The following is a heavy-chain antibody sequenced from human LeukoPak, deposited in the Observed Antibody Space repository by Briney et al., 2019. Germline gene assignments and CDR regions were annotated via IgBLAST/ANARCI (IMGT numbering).Heavy chain of an antibody. D-gene: IGHD4-17*01. CDR2: ISYDGSNK. Sequence: PGGSLRLSCAASGFTFSSSAMSWVRQAPGKGLEWVAVISYDGSNKYYADSVKGRFTISRDNSKNTLYLQMNSLRAEDTAVYYCAKVGDRDDYWGQGTLVTVSS. CDR1: GFTFSSSA. J-gene: IGHJ4*02. CDR3: AKVGDRDDY. V-gene: IGHV3-30*18.